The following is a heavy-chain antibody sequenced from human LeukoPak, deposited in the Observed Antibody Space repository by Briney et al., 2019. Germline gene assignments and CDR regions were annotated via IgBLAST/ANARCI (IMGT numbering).Heavy chain of an antibody. CDR3: AKAPNYDILTGYFDY. Sequence: PGGSLRLSCAASGFTFSGYAMSWVRQAPGKGLEWVSAISGSGGSTYYADSVKGRFTISRDNSKNTLYLQMNSLRAEDTAVYYCAKAPNYDILTGYFDYWGQGTLVTVSS. V-gene: IGHV3-23*01. J-gene: IGHJ4*02. D-gene: IGHD3-9*01. CDR2: ISGSGGST. CDR1: GFTFSGYA.